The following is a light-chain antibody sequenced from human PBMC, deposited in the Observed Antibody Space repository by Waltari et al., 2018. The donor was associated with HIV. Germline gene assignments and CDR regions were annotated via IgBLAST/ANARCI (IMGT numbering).Light chain of an antibody. V-gene: IGKV1-12*02. Sequence: DIQMTQSPSSVSASVGDRVTLTCRASRDISDKLAWYQQTPGKAPKLLIYFASTLQGGVPSTFSGRGSGTEFTLTITTLQPEDFGTYYCQQASSFPYTFGPGTKVDMK. CDR1: RDISDK. J-gene: IGKJ3*01. CDR3: QQASSFPYT. CDR2: FAS.